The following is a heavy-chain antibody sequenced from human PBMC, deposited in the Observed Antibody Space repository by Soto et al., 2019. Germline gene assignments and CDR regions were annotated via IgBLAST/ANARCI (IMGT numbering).Heavy chain of an antibody. Sequence: GGSLRLSCAASGFAFSSYAMSWVRQAPGKGLEWVSAISGSGGSTYYADSVKGRFTISRDNSKNTLYLQMNSLRAEDTAVYYCEKEIEARPDLSQHWGQGTLVTVSS. CDR2: ISGSGGST. CDR1: GFAFSSYA. CDR3: EKEIEARPDLSQH. V-gene: IGHV3-23*01. D-gene: IGHD6-6*01. J-gene: IGHJ1*01.